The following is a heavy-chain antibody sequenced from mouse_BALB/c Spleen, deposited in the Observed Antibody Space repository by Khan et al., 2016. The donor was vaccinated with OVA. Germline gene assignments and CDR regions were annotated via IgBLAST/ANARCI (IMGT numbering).Heavy chain of an antibody. CDR3: SREPPSHYFGYRTMDY. CDR1: GFSLTNYG. V-gene: IGHV2-9*02. CDR2: IWAGGDT. J-gene: IGHJ4*01. D-gene: IGHD1-2*01. Sequence: QVRLQQSGPGLVAPSQSLSITCTVSGFSLTNYGVHWVRQPPGKGLEWLGVIWAGGDTNYISSLMSRLSISKDYSKSQVFLKMNSLQTDDTAMYYCSREPPSHYFGYRTMDYWGQGTSVTVSS.